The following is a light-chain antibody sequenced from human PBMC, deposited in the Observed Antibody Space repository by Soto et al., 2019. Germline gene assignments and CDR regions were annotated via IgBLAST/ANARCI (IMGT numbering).Light chain of an antibody. CDR2: RSD. V-gene: IGLV1-44*01. CDR1: SSNIGSST. CDR3: AAWDEALNGHV. J-gene: IGLJ1*01. Sequence: QSVLTQPPSASGTPGQRVTISCSGRSSNIGSSTVHWFQQLPGTAPKLLIHRSDQRPSGVPDRFSGSKSGTSASLAISVLQSEDEADYYCAAWDEALNGHVFGTGTKLTVL.